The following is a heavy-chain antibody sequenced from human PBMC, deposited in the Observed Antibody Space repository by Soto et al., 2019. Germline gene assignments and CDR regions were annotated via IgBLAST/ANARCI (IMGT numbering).Heavy chain of an antibody. D-gene: IGHD6-19*01. CDR3: ARDRSGWYDF. CDR1: GGTFSSYA. CDR2: ISPHNGNA. Sequence: GASVKVSCKASGGTFSSYAISWVRRAPGQGLEWMGWISPHNGNAKYARKFQDRVTMTADTAASTVYMELRSLRSDDSAVFYCARDRSGWYDFWGQGTLVTVSS. J-gene: IGHJ4*02. V-gene: IGHV1-18*01.